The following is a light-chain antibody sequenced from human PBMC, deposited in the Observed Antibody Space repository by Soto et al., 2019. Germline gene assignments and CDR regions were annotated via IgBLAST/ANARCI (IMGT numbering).Light chain of an antibody. Sequence: DIQMTQSPSTLSASVGDRVTITCRARQSISSWLAWYQQKPGKAPKLLIYDASSLESGVPSRFSGSGSGTEFTLTSSSLQPGDFATYYCQQYSSFYSFGQGTKLEIK. CDR1: QSISSW. CDR2: DAS. J-gene: IGKJ2*03. V-gene: IGKV1-5*01. CDR3: QQYSSFYS.